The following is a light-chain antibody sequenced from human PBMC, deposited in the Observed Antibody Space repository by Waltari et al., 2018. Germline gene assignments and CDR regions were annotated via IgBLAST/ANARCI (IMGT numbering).Light chain of an antibody. Sequence: DIQMTQSPSSLSASVGYRVSTNCQASPGIGKYLAWLQQKPGKAPKSLIYDASSLQSGVPSRFSGSGSGTDFTLTISSLQPEDFATYYCQQYESYPITFGQGTRLDIK. CDR2: DAS. V-gene: IGKV1-16*01. CDR3: QQYESYPIT. CDR1: PGIGKY. J-gene: IGKJ5*01.